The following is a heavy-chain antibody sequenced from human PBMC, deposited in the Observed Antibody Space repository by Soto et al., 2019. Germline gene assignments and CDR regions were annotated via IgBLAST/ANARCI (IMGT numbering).Heavy chain of an antibody. CDR2: ISSSGSTI. CDR3: SREGRGYNSGDYFDY. V-gene: IGHV3-48*03. Sequence: EVQLVESGGGLVQPGGSLRLSCAASGFTFSNFEMNWVRQAPGKGLEWVSYISSSGSTIYYADSVKGRFTISRDNAKNSLYLQMNSLRAEDTAVYYCSREGRGYNSGDYFDYWGQGTLVTVSS. D-gene: IGHD5-18*01. J-gene: IGHJ4*02. CDR1: GFTFSNFE.